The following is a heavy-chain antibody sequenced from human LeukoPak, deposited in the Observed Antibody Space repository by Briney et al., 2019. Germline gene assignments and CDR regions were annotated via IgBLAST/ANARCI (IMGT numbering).Heavy chain of an antibody. J-gene: IGHJ5*02. CDR2: IYYSGST. D-gene: IGHD6-19*01. V-gene: IGHV4-39*07. CDR3: ARMSVAGITGNWFDP. Sequence: SETLSLTCTVSGGSISSSSYYWGWIRQPPGKGLEWIGSIYYSGSTYYNPSLKSRATISVDTSKNQFSLKLSSVTAADTAVYYCARMSVAGITGNWFDPWGQGTLVTVSS. CDR1: GGSISSSSYY.